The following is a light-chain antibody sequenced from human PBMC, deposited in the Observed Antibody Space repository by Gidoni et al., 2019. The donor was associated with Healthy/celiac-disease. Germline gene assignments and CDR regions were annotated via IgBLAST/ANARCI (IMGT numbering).Light chain of an antibody. CDR1: QGISNY. CDR2: DAS. J-gene: IGKJ3*01. V-gene: IGKV1-33*01. Sequence: DIQMTQSPSSLSASVGDRVTITCQARQGISNYLNWYQQKPGKAPKLLIYDASNLETGVPSRFSGSGSGTDFTFTISSLQPEDIATYYCQQYDNPLFTFGPGTKVDIK. CDR3: QQYDNPLFT.